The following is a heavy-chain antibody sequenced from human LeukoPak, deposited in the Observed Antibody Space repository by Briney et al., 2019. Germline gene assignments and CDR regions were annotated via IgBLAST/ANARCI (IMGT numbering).Heavy chain of an antibody. CDR2: SYYSGST. D-gene: IGHD3-22*01. V-gene: IGHV4-39*07. J-gene: IGHJ4*02. CDR3: ARASTMIAPSIDS. CDR1: GGSISSSNYY. Sequence: KPSETLSLTCTVSGGSISSSNYYWGWIRQPPGEGLEWIGSSYYSGSTYYNPSLKSRVTISVDTSKNQFSLKLSSVTAADTAVYYCARASTMIAPSIDSWGQGTLVTVSS.